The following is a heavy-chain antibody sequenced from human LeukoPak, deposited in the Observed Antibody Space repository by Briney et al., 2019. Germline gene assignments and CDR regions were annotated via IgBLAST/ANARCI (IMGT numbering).Heavy chain of an antibody. V-gene: IGHV4-59*01. CDR2: IYYSGST. CDR1: GGSISSYY. J-gene: IGHJ5*02. D-gene: IGHD2-2*02. Sequence: SETLSLTCTVSGGSISSYYWSWIRQPPGKGLEWIGYIYYSGSTNYNPSLKSRVTISVDTSKNQFSLKLSSVTAADTAVYYCARVRCSSTSCYTEWFDPWGQGTLVTVSS. CDR3: ARVRCSSTSCYTEWFDP.